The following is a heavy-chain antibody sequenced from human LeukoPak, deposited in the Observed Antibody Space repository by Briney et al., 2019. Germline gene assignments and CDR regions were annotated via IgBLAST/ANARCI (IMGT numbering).Heavy chain of an antibody. CDR1: GFTFSTYA. J-gene: IGHJ4*02. D-gene: IGHD4-17*01. CDR3: ARSEQQDFGDYEFDY. CDR2: ISSDGDST. V-gene: IGHV3-64*01. Sequence: GGSLRLSCAASGFTFSTYAMHWVRQAPGKGLEYVSAISSDGDSTYYANSVKGRFTISRDNSKNTLYLQMGSLRAEDMAVYYCARSEQQDFGDYEFDYWGQGTLVAVSS.